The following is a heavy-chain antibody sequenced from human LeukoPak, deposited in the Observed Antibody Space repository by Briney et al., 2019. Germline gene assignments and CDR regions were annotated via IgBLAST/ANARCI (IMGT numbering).Heavy chain of an antibody. CDR1: GGSISSYY. CDR2: IYHSGST. V-gene: IGHV4-59*01. Sequence: SETLSLTCTVSGGSISSYYWSWIRQPPGKGLEWIAYIYHSGSTNYNPSLKSRVTISVDVSKNQFSLKLSSVTAADTAVYYCARQEQSQQLVNKWFDPWGQGHLVPVSS. D-gene: IGHD6-13*01. J-gene: IGHJ5*02. CDR3: ARQEQSQQLVNKWFDP.